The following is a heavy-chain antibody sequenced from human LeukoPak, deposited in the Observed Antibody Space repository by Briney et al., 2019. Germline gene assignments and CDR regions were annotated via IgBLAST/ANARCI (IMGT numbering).Heavy chain of an antibody. V-gene: IGHV4-39*07. CDR1: GGSISSSSYY. D-gene: IGHD3-3*01. Sequence: SETLSLTCTVSGGSISSSSYYWGWIRQPPGKGLEWIGSIYYSGSTYYNPSLKSRVTISVDTSKNQFSLKLSSVTAADTAVYYCARAEIGITIFGVVILYFDYWGQGTLVTVSS. J-gene: IGHJ4*02. CDR3: ARAEIGITIFGVVILYFDY. CDR2: IYYSGST.